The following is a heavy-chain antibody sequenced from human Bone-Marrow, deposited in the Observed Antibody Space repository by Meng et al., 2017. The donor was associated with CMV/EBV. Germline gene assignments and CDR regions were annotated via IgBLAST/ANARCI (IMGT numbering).Heavy chain of an antibody. J-gene: IGHJ4*02. CDR1: GFTFSFYS. CDR2: ISSGSSTI. D-gene: IGHD6-13*01. V-gene: IGHV3-48*04. Sequence: GGSLRLSCAASGFTFSFYSMNWVRQTPGKGLEWVSYISSGSSTIFYADSVMGRFTISRDNAKNSLYLQMNNLRAEDTAVDYCATGVRIVRMAADETVGDDYWGQGALVTVSS. CDR3: ATGVRIVRMAADETVGDDY.